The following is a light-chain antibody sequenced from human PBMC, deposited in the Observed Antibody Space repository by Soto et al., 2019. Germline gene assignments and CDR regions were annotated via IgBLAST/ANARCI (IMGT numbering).Light chain of an antibody. Sequence: QSVLTQPPSVSAAPGQRVTISCSGSYSNIGNNYVSWYQQFPGTAPKLLIYDNNERPSGTPDRFSGSKSGTSATLGITGLQTGDEADYYCGTWDSSLSSWVFGGGTKLTVL. V-gene: IGLV1-51*01. CDR3: GTWDSSLSSWV. CDR2: DNN. J-gene: IGLJ3*02. CDR1: YSNIGNNY.